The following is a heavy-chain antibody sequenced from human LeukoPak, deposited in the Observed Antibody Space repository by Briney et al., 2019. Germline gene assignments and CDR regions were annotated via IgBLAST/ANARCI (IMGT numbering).Heavy chain of an antibody. D-gene: IGHD4-17*01. CDR2: ISYDGSNK. V-gene: IGHV3-30*03. J-gene: IGHJ4*02. CDR3: ARGTTVTTLRGLDY. CDR1: GFTFSSYG. Sequence: GGSLRLSCAASGFTFSSYGMHWVRQAPGKGLEWVAVISYDGSNKYYADSVKGRFTISRDNSKNTLYLQMNSLRAEDTAVYYCARGTTVTTLRGLDYWGQGTLVTVSS.